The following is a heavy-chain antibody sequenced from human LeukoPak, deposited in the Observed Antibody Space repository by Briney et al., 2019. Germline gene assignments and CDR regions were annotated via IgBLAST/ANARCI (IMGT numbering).Heavy chain of an antibody. CDR3: ATNYAVAGPYYFDY. D-gene: IGHD6-19*01. V-gene: IGHV4-59*01. J-gene: IGHJ4*02. Sequence: SETLSLTCTVSGDSIRSYYWSWIRQPPGKGLEWIGYIYYSGSTNYNPSLKSRVAISLDTSKNQFSLKLNSVTAADTAVYYCATNYAVAGPYYFDYWGQGTLITVSS. CDR2: IYYSGST. CDR1: GDSIRSYY.